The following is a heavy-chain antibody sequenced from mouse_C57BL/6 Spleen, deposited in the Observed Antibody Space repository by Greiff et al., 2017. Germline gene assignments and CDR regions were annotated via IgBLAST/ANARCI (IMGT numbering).Heavy chain of an antibody. J-gene: IGHJ3*01. CDR1: GFTFSSYA. CDR3: ARDAGSPWFAY. Sequence: EVKLVESGGGLVKPGGSLKLSCAASGFTFSSYAMSWVRQTPEKRLEWVATISDGGSYTYYPDNVKGRFTISRDNAKNNLYLQMSHLKSEDTAMYYCARDAGSPWFAYWGQGTLVTVSA. D-gene: IGHD4-1*01. CDR2: ISDGGSYT. V-gene: IGHV5-4*01.